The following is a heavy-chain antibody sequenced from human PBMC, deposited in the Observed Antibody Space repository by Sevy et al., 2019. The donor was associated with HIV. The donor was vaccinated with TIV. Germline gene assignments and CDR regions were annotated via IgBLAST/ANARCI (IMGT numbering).Heavy chain of an antibody. CDR1: GGSISSYL. CDR2: MYNTWST. D-gene: IGHD2-21*02. CDR3: ARHPTTAVLYAFDL. V-gene: IGHV4-59*08. J-gene: IGHJ3*01. Sequence: SETLSLTCTVSGGSISSYLWSWIRQPPGRGLEWIGYMYNTWSTNYNPSLKSRVTISLDTSKNQFSLKLSSVTAADTAVYYCARHPTTAVLYAFDLWGQGTMVTVSS.